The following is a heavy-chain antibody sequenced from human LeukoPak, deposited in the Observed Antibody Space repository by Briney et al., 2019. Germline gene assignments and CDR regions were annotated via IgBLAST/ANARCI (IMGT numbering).Heavy chain of an antibody. CDR1: GFTFSSYA. CDR2: ISYDGSNK. J-gene: IGHJ4*02. CDR3: AREGNVVVAATLGY. D-gene: IGHD2-15*01. Sequence: GGSLRLSCAASGFTFSSYAMHWVRQAPGKGLEWVAVISYDGSNKYYADSVKGRFTISRDNSKNTLYLQMNSLRAEDTAVYYCAREGNVVVAATLGYWGQGTLVTVSS. V-gene: IGHV3-30*04.